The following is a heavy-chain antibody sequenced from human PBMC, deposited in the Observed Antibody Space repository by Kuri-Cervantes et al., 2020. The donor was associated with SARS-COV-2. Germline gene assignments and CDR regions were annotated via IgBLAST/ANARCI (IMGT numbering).Heavy chain of an antibody. J-gene: IGHJ6*02. V-gene: IGHV4-34*01. D-gene: IGHD5-12*01. CDR2: INHSGST. CDR3: ARHYDYSDYDHSYYFGMDV. CDR1: GGSFSGYY. Sequence: GSLRLSCAVYGGSFSGYYWSWIRQPPGKGLEWIGEINHSGSTNYNPSLKSRVTISVDTSKNQFDLQLESVTPEDTAVYYCARHYDYSDYDHSYYFGMDVWGQGTTVTVSS.